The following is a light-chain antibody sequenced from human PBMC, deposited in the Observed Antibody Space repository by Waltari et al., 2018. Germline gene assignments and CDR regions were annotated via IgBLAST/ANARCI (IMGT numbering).Light chain of an antibody. CDR1: QDISTS. CDR3: QKYNSAPWT. J-gene: IGKJ1*01. CDR2: AIS. Sequence: DIQMTQSPSSLSASVGDRVTITCRASQDISTSLAWYQQKPGKVPKVLIFAISTLQSGVPSRFSGSGSETDFTLTISSLQPEDVATYYCQKYNSAPWTFGQGTRVEIK. V-gene: IGKV1-27*01.